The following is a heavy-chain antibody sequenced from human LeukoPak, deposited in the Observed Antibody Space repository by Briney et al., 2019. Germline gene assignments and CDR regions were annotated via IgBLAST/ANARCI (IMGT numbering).Heavy chain of an antibody. CDR2: IWSDGSND. Sequence: GRSLRLSCTASGFNFGSDAMHWVRQAPGKGLEWVAFIWSDGSNDHYADSVKGRFTISRDNAKNSLYLQMNSLRAEDTAVYYCARDIEREPDYYDSSGYYYYFDYWGQGTLVTVSS. J-gene: IGHJ4*02. V-gene: IGHV3-33*01. CDR1: GFNFGSDA. CDR3: ARDIEREPDYYDSSGYYYYFDY. D-gene: IGHD3-22*01.